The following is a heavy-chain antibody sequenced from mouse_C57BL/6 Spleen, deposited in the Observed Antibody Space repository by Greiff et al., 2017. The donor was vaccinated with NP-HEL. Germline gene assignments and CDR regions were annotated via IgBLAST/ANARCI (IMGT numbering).Heavy chain of an antibody. J-gene: IGHJ4*01. V-gene: IGHV2-5*01. Sequence: VKLMESGPGLVQPSQSLSITCTVPGFSLTSYGVHWVRQSPGKGLEWLGVIWRGGSTDYNAAFMSRLSITKDNSKSQVFFKMNSLQADDTAIYYCAKTDYYGSSHYAMDYWGQGTSVTVSS. CDR3: AKTDYYGSSHYAMDY. CDR2: IWRGGST. D-gene: IGHD1-1*01. CDR1: GFSLTSYG.